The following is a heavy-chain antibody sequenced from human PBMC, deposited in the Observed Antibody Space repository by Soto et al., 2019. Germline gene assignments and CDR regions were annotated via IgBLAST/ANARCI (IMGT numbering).Heavy chain of an antibody. J-gene: IGHJ3*02. D-gene: IGHD2-21*02. CDR3: TYIIPKQAYCGGDCYFDAFDI. V-gene: IGHV3-73*02. Sequence: EVQLVESGGGLVQPGGSLKLSCAASGFTFSGSAMHWVRQASGNGLEWVGRIRSKANSYATAYAASVKGRFTISRDDSKNTAYLQMNSLKTEDTAVYYCTYIIPKQAYCGGDCYFDAFDIWGQGTMVTVSS. CDR1: GFTFSGSA. CDR2: IRSKANSYAT.